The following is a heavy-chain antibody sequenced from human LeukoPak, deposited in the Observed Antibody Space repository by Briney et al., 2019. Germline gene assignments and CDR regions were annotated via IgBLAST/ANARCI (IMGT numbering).Heavy chain of an antibody. V-gene: IGHV4-59*12. J-gene: IGHJ4*02. CDR1: GGSISSYY. CDR2: IYYSGTT. D-gene: IGHD3-16*02. Sequence: SETLSLTCTVSGGSISSYYWSWIRQPPGKGLEWIGYIYYSGTTNHNPSLKSRVTISVDTSKNQFSLKLSSVTAADTAVYYCARGGYVWGSYRTRGDPFDYWGQGTLVTVSS. CDR3: ARGGYVWGSYRTRGDPFDY.